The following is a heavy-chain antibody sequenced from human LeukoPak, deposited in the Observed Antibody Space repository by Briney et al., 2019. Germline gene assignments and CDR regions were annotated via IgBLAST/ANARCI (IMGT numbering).Heavy chain of an antibody. CDR2: ISAYNSNT. D-gene: IGHD6-19*01. Sequence: ASVKVSCKASGYTFTSYGISWVRQAPGQGLEWMGWISAYNSNTNYAQKLQGRVTMTTDTSTSTAYMELRSLRSDDTAVYYCARVINSSGWYNYYYYMDVWGKGTTVTVSS. J-gene: IGHJ6*03. V-gene: IGHV1-18*01. CDR3: ARVINSSGWYNYYYYMDV. CDR1: GYTFTSYG.